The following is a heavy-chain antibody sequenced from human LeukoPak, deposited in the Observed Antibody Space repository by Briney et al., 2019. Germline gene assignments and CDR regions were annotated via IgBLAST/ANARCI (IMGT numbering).Heavy chain of an antibody. J-gene: IGHJ6*02. Sequence: ASVKVSCKASGGTFSSYAISWVRQAPGQGLEWMGRIIPILGIANYAQKFQGRVTITADKSTSTAYMELSSLRSEDTAVYYCARDLRDGYNSPYYYGMDVWGQGTTVTVS. CDR3: ARDLRDGYNSPYYYGMDV. CDR2: IIPILGIA. D-gene: IGHD5-24*01. V-gene: IGHV1-69*04. CDR1: GGTFSSYA.